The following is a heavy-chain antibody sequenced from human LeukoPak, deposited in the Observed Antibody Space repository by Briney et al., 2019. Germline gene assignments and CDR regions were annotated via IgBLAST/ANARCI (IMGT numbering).Heavy chain of an antibody. D-gene: IGHD6-13*01. J-gene: IGHJ4*02. CDR1: GFTFSSYS. CDR2: ISSSSSYI. Sequence: KTGGSLRLSCAASGFTFSSYSMNWVRQAPGKGLEWVSSISSSSSYIYYADSVKGRFTISRDNAKNSLYLQMNSLRAEDTAVYYCARTSVGQQLNFDYWGQGTLVTVSS. V-gene: IGHV3-21*01. CDR3: ARTSVGQQLNFDY.